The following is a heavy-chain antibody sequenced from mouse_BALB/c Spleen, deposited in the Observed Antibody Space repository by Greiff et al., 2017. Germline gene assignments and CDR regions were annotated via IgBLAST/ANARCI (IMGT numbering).Heavy chain of an antibody. Sequence: QVQLQQPGAELVRPGASVKLSCKASGYTFTSYWINWVKQRPGQGLEWIGNIYPSDSYTNYNQKFKDKATLTVDKSSSTAYMQLSSPTSEDSAVYYCTRGHYFDYWGQGTTLTVSS. J-gene: IGHJ2*01. CDR3: TRGHYFDY. CDR1: GYTFTSYW. V-gene: IGHV1-69*02. CDR2: IYPSDSYT.